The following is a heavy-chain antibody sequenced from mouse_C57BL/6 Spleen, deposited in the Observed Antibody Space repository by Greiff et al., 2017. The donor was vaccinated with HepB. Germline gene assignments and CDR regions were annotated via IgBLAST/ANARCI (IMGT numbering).Heavy chain of an antibody. J-gene: IGHJ4*01. Sequence: QVQLQQPGTELVKPGASVKLSCKASGYTFTSYWMHWVKQRPGQGLEWIGNINPSNGGTNYNEKFKSKATLTVDKSSSTAYMQLRSLTSEDSAVYYCARDHIYYEYDRFYAMDYWGQGTSVTVSS. D-gene: IGHD2-4*01. CDR1: GYTFTSYW. V-gene: IGHV1-53*01. CDR3: ARDHIYYEYDRFYAMDY. CDR2: INPSNGGT.